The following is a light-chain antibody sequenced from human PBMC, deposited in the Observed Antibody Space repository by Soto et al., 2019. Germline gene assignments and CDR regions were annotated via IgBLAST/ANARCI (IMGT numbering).Light chain of an antibody. Sequence: EIVLTQSPGTLSLSPGERATLSCRASQSIGSSYLAWYQQKPGQAPRLLIYGASSRATDIPDRFSVSGSGTDFTLTISRRDPEDFAVYYFSHYVYSSYTFGQGTKLEIK. V-gene: IGKV3-20*01. CDR1: QSIGSSY. J-gene: IGKJ2*01. CDR3: SHYVYSSYT. CDR2: GAS.